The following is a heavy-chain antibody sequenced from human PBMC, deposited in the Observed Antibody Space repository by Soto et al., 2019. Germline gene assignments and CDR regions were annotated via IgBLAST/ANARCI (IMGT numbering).Heavy chain of an antibody. V-gene: IGHV1-2*04. J-gene: IGHJ3*02. CDR3: ARVEHCSSTSCYAFDI. Sequence: ASVKVSCKASGYTFTGYYMHWVRQAPGQGLEWMGWINPNSGGTNYAQKFQGWVTMTRDTSISTAYMERSRLRSDDTAVYYCARVEHCSSTSCYAFDIWGQGTMVTVSS. CDR2: INPNSGGT. D-gene: IGHD2-2*01. CDR1: GYTFTGYY.